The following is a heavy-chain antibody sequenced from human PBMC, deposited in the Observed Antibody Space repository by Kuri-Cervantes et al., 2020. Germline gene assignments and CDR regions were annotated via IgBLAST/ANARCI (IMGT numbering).Heavy chain of an antibody. V-gene: IGHV3-11*01. CDR2: ISGSDNTI. D-gene: IGHD1-14*01. J-gene: IGHJ4*02. CDR1: GFTFSDYY. CDR3: AKTDPFYFES. Sequence: GESLKISCAASGFTFSDYYMNWIRQAPGKGLEWVSYISGSDNTISYADSVKGRFTISRDNAKNSLYLQMDSLRADDTAVYYCAKTDPFYFESWGQGTLVTVSS.